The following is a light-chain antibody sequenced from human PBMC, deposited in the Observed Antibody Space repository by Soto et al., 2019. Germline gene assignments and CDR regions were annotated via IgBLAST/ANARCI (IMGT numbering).Light chain of an antibody. CDR2: DVS. CDR1: SSDVGAYNS. J-gene: IGLJ1*01. CDR3: SSYTSSSSYV. Sequence: LTQPASVSGSPGQSIAISCTGTSSDVGAYNSVSWYQQYPGKAPKLMIHDVSNRPSGVSDRFSGSKSGNTASLTISGLQAEDEADYYCSSYTSSSSYVFGRGTKVTVL. V-gene: IGLV2-14*01.